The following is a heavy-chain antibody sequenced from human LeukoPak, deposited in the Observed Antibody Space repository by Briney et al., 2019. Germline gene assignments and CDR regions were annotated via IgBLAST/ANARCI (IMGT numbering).Heavy chain of an antibody. CDR2: ISYDGSNK. CDR3: AKTGYCSGGSCYYSYGMDV. Sequence: GGSLRLSCAASGFTFSSYGMHWVRQAPGKGLEWVAVISYDGSNKYYADSVKGRFTISGDNSKNTLYLQMNSLRAEDTAVYYCAKTGYCSGGSCYYSYGMDVWGQGTTVTVSS. D-gene: IGHD2-15*01. J-gene: IGHJ6*02. CDR1: GFTFSSYG. V-gene: IGHV3-30*18.